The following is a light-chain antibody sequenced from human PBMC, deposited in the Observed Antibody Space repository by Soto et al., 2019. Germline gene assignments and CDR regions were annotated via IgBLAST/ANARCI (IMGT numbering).Light chain of an antibody. CDR1: ESINNN. J-gene: IGKJ1*01. CDR3: QQYNNWPPWT. Sequence: IVMTQSPATLSVSPGESATLSCRASESINNNLAWYQRRPGQAPRLLIYGASIRATGIPARFSGSGSGTEFPLTISSPQSEDFAVYYCQQYNNWPPWTFGQGTKVEIK. V-gene: IGKV3-15*01. CDR2: GAS.